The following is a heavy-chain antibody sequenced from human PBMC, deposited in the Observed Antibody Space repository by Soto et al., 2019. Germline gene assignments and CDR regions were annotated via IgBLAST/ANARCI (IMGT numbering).Heavy chain of an antibody. CDR3: ARDNRYNWNDEGWFDP. Sequence: ASVKLSCKASGYSFSDYDINWVRQATGQGPEWMGWMNPNSGNTGYAQKFQGRVTMTRNTSINTAYMELSSLGSEDTAVYYCARDNRYNWNDEGWFDPWGQGTLVTVSS. V-gene: IGHV1-8*01. CDR2: MNPNSGNT. D-gene: IGHD1-20*01. J-gene: IGHJ5*02. CDR1: GYSFSDYD.